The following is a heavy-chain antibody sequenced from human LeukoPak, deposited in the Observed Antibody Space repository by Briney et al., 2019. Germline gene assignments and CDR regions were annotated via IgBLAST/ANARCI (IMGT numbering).Heavy chain of an antibody. J-gene: IGHJ4*02. CDR2: ISYDGSNK. CDR3: ANLHSSSFDY. CDR1: GFTFSSYA. D-gene: IGHD6-6*01. Sequence: GGSLRLSCAASGFTFSSYAMHWVRQAPGKGLEWVAVISYDGSNKYYADSVKGRFTISRDNSKNTLYLQMNSLRAEDTAVYYCANLHSSSFDYWGQGTLVTVSS. V-gene: IGHV3-30-3*01.